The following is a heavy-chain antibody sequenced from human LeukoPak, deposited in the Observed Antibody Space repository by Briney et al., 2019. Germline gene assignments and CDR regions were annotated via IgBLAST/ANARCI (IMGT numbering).Heavy chain of an antibody. V-gene: IGHV1-69*05. CDR1: GYTFNTYV. D-gene: IGHD1-26*01. CDR2: ITPISGTP. CDR3: ARGGTYSWGFDY. J-gene: IGHJ4*02. Sequence: SVTVSFKASGYTFNTYVLGWVRQAPGQGLEWMGWITPISGTPNYAQKFQGRVTFSTDESTNTAYMQLTRLRFEDTAVYYCARGGTYSWGFDYWGQGTPVTVSS.